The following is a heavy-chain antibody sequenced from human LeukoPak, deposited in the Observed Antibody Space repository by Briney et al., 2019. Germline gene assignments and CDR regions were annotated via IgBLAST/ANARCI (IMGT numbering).Heavy chain of an antibody. CDR1: GGSFSGYY. Sequence: SETLSLTCAVYGGSFSGYYWSWIRQPPGKGLEWIGEINHSGSTNYNPSLKRRVTISVDTSKNQFSLKLSSVTAADTAVYYCARGAGMGATGDWFDPWGQGTLVTVSS. J-gene: IGHJ5*02. D-gene: IGHD1-26*01. CDR2: INHSGST. CDR3: ARGAGMGATGDWFDP. V-gene: IGHV4-34*01.